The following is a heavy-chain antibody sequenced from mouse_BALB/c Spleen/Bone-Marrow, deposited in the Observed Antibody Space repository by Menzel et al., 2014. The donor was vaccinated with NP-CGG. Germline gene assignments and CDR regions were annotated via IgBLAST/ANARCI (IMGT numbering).Heavy chain of an antibody. CDR3: ARDHGYVDVMDC. D-gene: IGHD1-2*01. CDR2: VYPGSGTT. Sequence: QVQLKQSGPELVKPGASVKISCKASGYTFTDYYINWVKQKPGQGLEWIGWVYPGSGTTKYNEKFKGKATLTVDTSSSTAYMQLSSLTSEDTAVYFCARDHGYVDVMDCWGQGTSVTVSS. J-gene: IGHJ4*01. CDR1: GYTFTDYY. V-gene: IGHV1-84*02.